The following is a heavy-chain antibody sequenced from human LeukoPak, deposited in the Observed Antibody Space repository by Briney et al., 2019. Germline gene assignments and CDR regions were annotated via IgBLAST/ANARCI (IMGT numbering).Heavy chain of an antibody. V-gene: IGHV3-7*03. J-gene: IGHJ4*02. CDR3: ARGPHYGSSL. CDR2: IKQDGSDK. CDR1: GFTFSTYW. D-gene: IGHD3-16*01. Sequence: GGSLRLSCAASGFTFSTYWMSWVRQAPGKGLEWVANIKQDGSDKFYVDSVKGRFTISRDNAKNSLYLQMNSLRAEDTAVYYCARGPHYGSSLWGQGTLVTVSS.